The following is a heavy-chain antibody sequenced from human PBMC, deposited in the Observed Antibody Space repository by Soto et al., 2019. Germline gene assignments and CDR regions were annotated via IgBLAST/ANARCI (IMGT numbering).Heavy chain of an antibody. CDR2: ISGSGGST. CDR3: AKAGGYCTNGVCYTEEGNYFDY. D-gene: IGHD2-8*01. CDR1: GFTFSSYA. J-gene: IGHJ4*02. Sequence: EVQLLESGGGLVQPGGSLRLSCAASGFTFSSYAMSWVRQAPGKGLEWVSAISGSGGSTYYADSVKGRFTISSDNSKNTLYLQMNSLRAEDTAVYYCAKAGGYCTNGVCYTEEGNYFDYWGQGTLVTVSS. V-gene: IGHV3-23*01.